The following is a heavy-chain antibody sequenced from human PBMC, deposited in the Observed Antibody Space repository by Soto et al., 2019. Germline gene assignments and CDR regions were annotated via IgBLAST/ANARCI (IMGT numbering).Heavy chain of an antibody. Sequence: ASVKVSCKASGYTFTSYGISWVRRAPGQGLEWMGWISAYNGNTNYAQKLQGRVTMTTDTSTSTAYMELRSLRSDDTAVYYCARTIRTGYSTDFDYWGQGTLVTVSS. J-gene: IGHJ4*02. V-gene: IGHV1-18*01. CDR1: GYTFTSYG. D-gene: IGHD6-13*01. CDR3: ARTIRTGYSTDFDY. CDR2: ISAYNGNT.